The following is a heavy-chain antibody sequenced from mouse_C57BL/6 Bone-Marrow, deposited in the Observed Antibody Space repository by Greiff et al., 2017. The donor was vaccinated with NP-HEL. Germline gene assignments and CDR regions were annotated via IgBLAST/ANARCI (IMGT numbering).Heavy chain of an antibody. V-gene: IGHV1-15*01. CDR1: GYTFTDYE. D-gene: IGHD2-3*01. CDR2: IDPETGGT. J-gene: IGHJ1*03. CDR3: TRDGYYIYWYFDV. Sequence: VKLMESGAELVRPGASVTLSCKASGYTFTDYEMHWVKQTPVHGLEWIGAIDPETGGTAYNQKFKGKAILTADKSSSTAYMELRSLTSEDSAVYYCTRDGYYIYWYFDVWGTGTTVTVSS.